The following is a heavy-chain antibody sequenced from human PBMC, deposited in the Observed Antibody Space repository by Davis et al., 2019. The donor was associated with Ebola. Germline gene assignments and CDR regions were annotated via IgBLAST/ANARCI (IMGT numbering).Heavy chain of an antibody. J-gene: IGHJ6*02. CDR2: INPSGGST. Sequence: ASVKVSCKASGYTFTSYYMHWVRQAPGQGLEWMGIINPSGGSTSYAQKFQGRVTMTRDPSTSTVYMELSSLRSEDTAVYYCARAVVVPYYGMDVWGQGTTVTVSS. D-gene: IGHD2-2*01. CDR1: GYTFTSYY. CDR3: ARAVVVPYYGMDV. V-gene: IGHV1-46*01.